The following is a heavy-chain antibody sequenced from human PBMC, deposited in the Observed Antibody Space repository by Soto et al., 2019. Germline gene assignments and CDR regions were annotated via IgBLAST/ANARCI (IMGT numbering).Heavy chain of an antibody. CDR1: GYSFTSYW. Sequence: GESLKISCKGSGYSFTSYWIGWVRQMPGKGLEWMGIIYPGDSDTRYSPSFQGRVTISADKSISTAYLQWSSLKASDTAMYYCARHYFCSSTSCFPSRSYYYYGMDVWGQGTTVTVSS. V-gene: IGHV5-51*01. D-gene: IGHD2-2*01. CDR3: ARHYFCSSTSCFPSRSYYYYGMDV. J-gene: IGHJ6*02. CDR2: IYPGDSDT.